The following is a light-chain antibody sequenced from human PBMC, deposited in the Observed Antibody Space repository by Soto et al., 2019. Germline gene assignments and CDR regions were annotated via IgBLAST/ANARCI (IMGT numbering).Light chain of an antibody. CDR2: GAS. CDR3: QQYGSSGT. J-gene: IGKJ1*01. Sequence: GVSQSPGALSLSKGERATLSCRASQSVSNNYLAWYQQKPGQAPRLLIYGASNRATGIPDRFSGSGSGTDFTLTISRLEPEDFAVYYSQQYGSSGTFGQGTKVDIK. CDR1: QSVSNNY. V-gene: IGKV3-20*01.